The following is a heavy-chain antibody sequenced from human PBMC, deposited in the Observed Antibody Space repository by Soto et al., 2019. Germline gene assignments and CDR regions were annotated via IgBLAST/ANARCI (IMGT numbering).Heavy chain of an antibody. CDR2: ISFDGSNK. V-gene: IGHV3-30*18. Sequence: QVQLVESGGGVVQPGRSLRLSCVASGFVFSNYGMHWVRQATGKGLDWVAVISFDGSNKYYGDSVKGRFTISRDNSKNTMSLQMNSLRAEDTAVYYCAKDRGAMIVVSEYFDYWGQGTLVTVSS. D-gene: IGHD3-22*01. CDR3: AKDRGAMIVVSEYFDY. CDR1: GFVFSNYG. J-gene: IGHJ4*02.